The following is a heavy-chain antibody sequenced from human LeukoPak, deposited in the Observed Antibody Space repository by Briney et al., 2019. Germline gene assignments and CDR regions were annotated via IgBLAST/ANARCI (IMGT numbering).Heavy chain of an antibody. J-gene: IGHJ4*02. D-gene: IGHD6-13*01. CDR1: GFTFSSYG. Sequence: GGSLRLSCAASGFTFSSYGMHWVRQAPGNGLEWVAVISYDGSNKYYADSVKGRFTISRDNSKNTLYLQMNSLRAEDTAVYYCAKDQQASSIDYWGQGTLVTVSS. CDR2: ISYDGSNK. CDR3: AKDQQASSIDY. V-gene: IGHV3-30*18.